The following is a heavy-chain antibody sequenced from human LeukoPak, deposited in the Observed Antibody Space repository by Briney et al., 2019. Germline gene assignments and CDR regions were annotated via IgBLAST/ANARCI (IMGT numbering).Heavy chain of an antibody. D-gene: IGHD2-21*01. V-gene: IGHV3-11*01. CDR1: GFTFSDYY. CDR3: ASLLESQPSTLWY. J-gene: IGHJ4*02. CDR2: ISSSGSTI. Sequence: GALRLSCAASGFTFSDYYMSWIRQAPGKGLEWVSYISSSGSTIYYADSVKGRFTISRDNAKNSLYLQMNSLRAEDTAVYYCASLLESQPSTLWYWGQGTLVTVSS.